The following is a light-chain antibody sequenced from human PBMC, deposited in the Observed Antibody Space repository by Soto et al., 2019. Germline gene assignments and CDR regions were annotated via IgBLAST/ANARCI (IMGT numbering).Light chain of an antibody. J-gene: IGKJ5*01. CDR1: QSVRSER. CDR2: DAS. CDR3: QEYDGAPPIT. V-gene: IGKV3-20*01. Sequence: EIVLTQSPDTLSLYPGERATLSCRASQSVRSERLAWYQQKRGQAPTLLIFDASSRASGTPERFSGSGPGTDFTLTISRLEPEDFAVYYCQEYDGAPPITFGLGTRLAIK.